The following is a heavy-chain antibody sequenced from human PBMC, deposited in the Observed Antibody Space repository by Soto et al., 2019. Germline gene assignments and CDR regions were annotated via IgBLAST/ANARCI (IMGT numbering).Heavy chain of an antibody. D-gene: IGHD3-16*01. J-gene: IGHJ5*02. V-gene: IGHV4-61*01. CDR2: IYFTGST. CDR3: GRVPVDTYMIYWSDP. Sequence: SETLSLTCAVSGSSVTSGYSWGWIRQPPGKGLEWIGSIYFTGSTNYNPSLKSRLTMSIDTSRNLFSLRLDSVTAADTAVYYCGRVPVDTYMIYWSDPWGQGTLVTVSS. CDR1: GSSVTSGYS.